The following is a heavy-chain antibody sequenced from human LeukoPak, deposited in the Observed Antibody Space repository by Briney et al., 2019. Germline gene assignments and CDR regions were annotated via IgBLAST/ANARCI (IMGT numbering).Heavy chain of an antibody. CDR2: IYYSGTI. CDR1: GGSISSSSYY. CDR3: ARQVSDYFYYYIDV. Sequence: SETLSLTCTVSGGSISSSSYYWGWIRQPPGKGLEWVGSIYYSGTIYYNSSLKSRVTISEDTPKNRFSLMLTSVTAADTAVYYCARQVSDYFYYYIDVWGEGTTVIVSS. J-gene: IGHJ6*03. V-gene: IGHV4-39*01.